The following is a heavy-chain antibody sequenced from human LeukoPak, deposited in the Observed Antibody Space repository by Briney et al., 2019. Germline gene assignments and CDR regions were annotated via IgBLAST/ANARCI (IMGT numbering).Heavy chain of an antibody. Sequence: GESLKISCKGSGYSFTSYWIGWVRQMPGKGLEWMGIIYPGDSDTRYSPSFQGQVTISADKSISTAYLQWSSLKASDTDMYYCYSGYDFYYDSSGYYEDYWGQGTLVAVSS. J-gene: IGHJ4*02. CDR2: IYPGDSDT. CDR3: YSGYDFYYDSSGYYEDY. D-gene: IGHD3-22*01. CDR1: GYSFTSYW. V-gene: IGHV5-51*01.